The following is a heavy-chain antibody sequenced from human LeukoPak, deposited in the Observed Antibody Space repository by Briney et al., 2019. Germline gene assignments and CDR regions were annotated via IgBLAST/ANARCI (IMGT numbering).Heavy chain of an antibody. CDR1: GGSFSGYY. Sequence: SETLSLTCAVYGGSFSGYYWSWIRQPPGKGLEWIGEINHSGSTNYNPSLKSRVTISVDTSKNQFSLKLSSVTAADTAVYYCARGGGNYYDSSGYYFRVPTGYFDYWGQGTLVTVSS. J-gene: IGHJ4*02. D-gene: IGHD3-22*01. CDR3: ARGGGNYYDSSGYYFRVPTGYFDY. CDR2: INHSGST. V-gene: IGHV4-34*01.